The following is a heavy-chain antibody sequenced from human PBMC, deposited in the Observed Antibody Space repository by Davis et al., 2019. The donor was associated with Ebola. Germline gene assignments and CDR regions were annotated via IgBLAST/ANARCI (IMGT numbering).Heavy chain of an antibody. CDR2: INAGNGNT. Sequence: ASVKVSCKASGYIFTSYAMHWVRQAPGQRLEWMGWINAGNGNTKYSQKFQGRVTITRDTSASTAYIELSSLRSEDTAVYYCARDLGRVTGFDYWGQGTLVTVSS. CDR3: ARDLGRVTGFDY. V-gene: IGHV1-3*01. J-gene: IGHJ4*02. D-gene: IGHD3-10*01. CDR1: GYIFTSYA.